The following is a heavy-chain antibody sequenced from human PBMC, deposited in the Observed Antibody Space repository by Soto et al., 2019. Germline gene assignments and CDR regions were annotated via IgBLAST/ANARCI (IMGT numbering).Heavy chain of an antibody. CDR1: GGSIRGYY. D-gene: IGHD2-2*01. CDR3: VSASMPKAHFDS. V-gene: IGHV4-4*07. J-gene: IGHJ4*02. Sequence: QMQLQESGPGLVKPSETLSLTCTVSGGSIRGYYWSWIRQSPGMRLERIGRMHTSGSTNYNSSLKRRVTISVDMSKNQIPLKLTSVTAADTALYYCVSASMPKAHFDSWGQGTLVTVSS. CDR2: MHTSGST.